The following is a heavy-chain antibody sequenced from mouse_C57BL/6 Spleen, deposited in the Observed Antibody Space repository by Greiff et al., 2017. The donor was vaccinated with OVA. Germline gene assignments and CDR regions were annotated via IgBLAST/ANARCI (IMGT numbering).Heavy chain of an antibody. CDR3: ARDGPYFDY. CDR1: GYTFTSYT. CDR2: INPSSGYT. Sequence: QVQLQQSGAELARPGASVKMSCKASGYTFTSYTMHWVKQRPGQGLEWIGYINPSSGYTKYNQKFKDKATLTADKSASTAYMQLISLTSEDSAVYYCARDGPYFDYWGQGTTLTVSS. J-gene: IGHJ2*01. D-gene: IGHD2-3*01. V-gene: IGHV1-4*01.